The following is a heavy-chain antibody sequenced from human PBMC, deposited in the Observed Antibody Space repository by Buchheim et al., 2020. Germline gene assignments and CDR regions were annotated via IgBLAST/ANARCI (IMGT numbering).Heavy chain of an antibody. D-gene: IGHD7-27*01. CDR3: AKDSLGILAIDY. V-gene: IGHV3-30*18. Sequence: QVQLAESGGGVVQPGRSLRLSCAASGFTFSSYGIHWVRQAPGKGLEWVAVISYDGSDRYYADSVKGRFTISRDNSKNTLYLQMNSLRAEDTAVYYCAKDSLGILAIDYWGQGTL. CDR1: GFTFSSYG. CDR2: ISYDGSDR. J-gene: IGHJ4*02.